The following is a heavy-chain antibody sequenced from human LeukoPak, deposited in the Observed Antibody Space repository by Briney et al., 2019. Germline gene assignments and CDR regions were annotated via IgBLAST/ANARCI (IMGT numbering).Heavy chain of an antibody. J-gene: IGHJ5*02. Sequence: SGTLSLTCAIPGGSISSNNWWSWVRQPPGKGLEWIGEIYHSGSTNYNPSLKSRVTISVDKSKNQFSLKLSSVTAADTAVYYCARDPGSDWFDPWGQGTLVTVSS. V-gene: IGHV4-4*02. CDR3: ARDPGSDWFDP. CDR2: IYHSGST. CDR1: GGSISSNNW.